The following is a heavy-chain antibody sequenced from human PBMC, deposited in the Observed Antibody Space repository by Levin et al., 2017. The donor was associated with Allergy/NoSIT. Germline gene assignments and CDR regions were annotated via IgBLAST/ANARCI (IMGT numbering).Heavy chain of an antibody. V-gene: IGHV3-21*01. Sequence: ASVKVSCAASGFTFSSYSMNWVRQAPGKGLEWVSSRSSSGSHIYYAESVKGRFIISRDNAKNSLYLQMNSLRAEDTAVYYCARDRVRYTSGSDAFDIWGQGTMVTVSS. CDR1: GFTFSSYS. J-gene: IGHJ3*02. CDR2: RSSSGSHI. CDR3: ARDRVRYTSGSDAFDI. D-gene: IGHD6-19*01.